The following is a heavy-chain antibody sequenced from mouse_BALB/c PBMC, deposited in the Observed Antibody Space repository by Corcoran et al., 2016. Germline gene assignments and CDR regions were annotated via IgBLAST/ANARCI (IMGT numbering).Heavy chain of an antibody. CDR1: GFNIKDTY. D-gene: IGHD4-1*01. CDR3: ANWDY. V-gene: IGHV14-3*02. J-gene: IGHJ2*01. CDR2: IDPANGNT. Sequence: EVQLQQSGAELVKPGASVKLTCTASGFNIKDTYMHWVKQRPEQGLEWIGRIDPANGNTKYDPKFQGKATITADPSANTAYLQLSSLTSEDTAVYYCANWDYWGQGTTLTVSS.